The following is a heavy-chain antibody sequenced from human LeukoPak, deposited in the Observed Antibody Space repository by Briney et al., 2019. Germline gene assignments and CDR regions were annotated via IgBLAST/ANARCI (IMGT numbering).Heavy chain of an antibody. CDR1: GGSISSGSYY. CDR3: ARYRYCSGGSCPDAWFDP. CDR2: IYTSGST. Sequence: SQTLSLTCTVSGGSISSGSYYWSWIRQPAGKGLEWIGRIYTSGSTNYNPSLKSRVTISVDTSKNQFSLKLSSVTAADTAVYYCARYRYCSGGSCPDAWFDPWGQGTLVTVSS. V-gene: IGHV4-61*02. D-gene: IGHD2-15*01. J-gene: IGHJ5*02.